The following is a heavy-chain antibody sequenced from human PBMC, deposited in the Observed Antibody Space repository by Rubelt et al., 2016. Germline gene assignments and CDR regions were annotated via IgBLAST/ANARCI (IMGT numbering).Heavy chain of an antibody. CDR3: ARDGHPTVRGGDY. D-gene: IGHD4-11*01. V-gene: IGHV3-48*01. J-gene: IGHJ4*02. Sequence: EVQLVESGGTLVQPGGSLRLSCVASGFTFSTYSFTWVRQAPGKGLAWVSYISSSSINIFYADAGKGRFTISRENAKNSRYRQMNSLRAEDTAVYYCARDGHPTVRGGDYWGQGTLVTVSS. CDR2: ISSSSINI. CDR1: GFTFSTYS.